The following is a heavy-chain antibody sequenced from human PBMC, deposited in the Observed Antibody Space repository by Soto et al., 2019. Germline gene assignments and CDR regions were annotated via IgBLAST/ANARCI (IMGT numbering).Heavy chain of an antibody. Sequence: PGGSLRLSCAASGFSFSNYAMNWVRQAPGRGLEWVSVFTVGGNTYYADSVKGRSTISRDNSENMLYLQMNSLRDEDTALYYCAKFLKSGYSYGSPFDFWGKGIVVTVSS. V-gene: IGHV3-23*01. CDR1: GFSFSNYA. CDR3: AKFLKSGYSYGSPFDF. D-gene: IGHD5-18*01. CDR2: FTVGGNT. J-gene: IGHJ4*02.